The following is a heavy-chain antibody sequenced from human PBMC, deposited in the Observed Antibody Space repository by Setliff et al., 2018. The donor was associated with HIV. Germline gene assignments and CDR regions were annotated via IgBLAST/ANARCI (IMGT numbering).Heavy chain of an antibody. CDR3: ARDGGYSGHQWFGDAFDI. CDR1: GYSFSDYY. CDR2: IDPKSGDA. Sequence: GASVKVSCKASGYSFSDYYIHWVRQAPGLGLEWMGWIDPKSGDAACPQKFQAWVTLTRDTSIRTAYMELSTLRSEDTAVYFCARDGGYSGHQWFGDAFDIWGQGTMVTVSS. D-gene: IGHD5-12*01. V-gene: IGHV1-2*04. J-gene: IGHJ3*02.